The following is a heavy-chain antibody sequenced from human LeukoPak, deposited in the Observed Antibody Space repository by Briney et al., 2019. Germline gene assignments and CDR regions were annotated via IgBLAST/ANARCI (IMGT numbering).Heavy chain of an antibody. D-gene: IGHD6-6*01. Sequence: SETLSLTCTVSGGSISSYYWSWIRQPPGKGLEWIGYIYYSGSTNYNPSLKSRVTISVDTSKNQFSLKLSSVTAADTAVYYCARGGGIAARPRWFDPWGQGTLVTVSS. J-gene: IGHJ5*02. CDR1: GGSISSYY. CDR2: IYYSGST. V-gene: IGHV4-59*12. CDR3: ARGGGIAARPRWFDP.